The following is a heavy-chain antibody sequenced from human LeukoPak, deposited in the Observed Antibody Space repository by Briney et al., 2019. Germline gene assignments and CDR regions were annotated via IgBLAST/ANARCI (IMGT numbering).Heavy chain of an antibody. J-gene: IGHJ4*02. CDR3: ARANNWNYPYYFDY. D-gene: IGHD1-7*01. CDR2: ISYDGSNK. CDR1: GFTFSSYA. V-gene: IGHV3-30-3*01. Sequence: PGGSLRLSCAASGFTFSSYAMHWVRQAPGKGLEWVAVISYDGSNKYYADSVKGRFTISRDNSKNTLYLQMNSLRAEDTAVYYCARANNWNYPYYFDYWGQGALVTVSS.